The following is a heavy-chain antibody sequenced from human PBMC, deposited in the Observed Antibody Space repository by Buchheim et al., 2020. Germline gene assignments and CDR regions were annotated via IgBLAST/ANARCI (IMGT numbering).Heavy chain of an antibody. CDR3: ARGGGAAVVAEYYYGMDV. J-gene: IGHJ6*02. D-gene: IGHD2-15*01. Sequence: QVQLQLWGAGLLKPSETLSLTCAVYGGSFSDYYWKWIRQPPGKGLEWIGEINHSGSTNYNPSLKSRVTISIDTSKNQFFLKVSSVTAADTGVYYCARGGGAAVVAEYYYGMDVWGQGTT. CDR1: GGSFSDYY. V-gene: IGHV4-34*01. CDR2: INHSGST.